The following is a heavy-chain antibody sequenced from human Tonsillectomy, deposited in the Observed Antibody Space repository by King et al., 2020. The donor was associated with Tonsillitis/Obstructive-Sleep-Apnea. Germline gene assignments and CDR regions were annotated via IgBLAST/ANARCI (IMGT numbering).Heavy chain of an antibody. Sequence: VQLVESGGGLVQPGGSLRLSCAASGFTFSNYWMTWVRQAPGKGLECVANIKQDGSVKHYVDSAEARFTISRDNAKNSLQLQMNSLRAEDTAVYYCARDDGYCNTTRCYDAFDIWGQGTKVTVST. CDR2: IKQDGSVK. J-gene: IGHJ3*02. D-gene: IGHD2-2*01. CDR1: GFTFSNYW. CDR3: ARDDGYCNTTRCYDAFDI. V-gene: IGHV3-7*04.